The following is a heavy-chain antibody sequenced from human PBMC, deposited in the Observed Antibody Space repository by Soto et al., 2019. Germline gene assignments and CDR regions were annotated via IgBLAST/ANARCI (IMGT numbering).Heavy chain of an antibody. CDR2: INPNSGST. V-gene: IGHV1-2*02. D-gene: IGHD3-10*01. CDR3: ARENLITMVRRVDY. J-gene: IGHJ4*02. Sequence: GASVKVSCKASGYTFTAYYMHWVRQAPGQGLEWMGWINPNSGSTNYAQKFQGRVTMTRDTSISTAYMQLSRLTSDDTAVYYCARENLITMVRRVDYWGQGTLVTVSS. CDR1: GYTFTAYY.